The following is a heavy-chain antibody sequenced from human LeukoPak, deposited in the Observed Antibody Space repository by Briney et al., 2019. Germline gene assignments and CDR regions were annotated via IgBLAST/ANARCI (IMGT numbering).Heavy chain of an antibody. CDR1: GFLFEDYA. CDR3: AKDLHDSSWLRGGDYYGLDV. J-gene: IGHJ6*02. D-gene: IGHD3-22*01. V-gene: IGHV3-9*01. CDR2: IKI. Sequence: TGGSLRLSCAVSGFLFEDYAMHWVRQAPGRGLEWVSGIKIGYADSVRGRFTISRDNAKDFLYLQMNSLRGEDTALYYCAKDLHDSSWLRGGDYYGLDVWGQGTTVTVSS.